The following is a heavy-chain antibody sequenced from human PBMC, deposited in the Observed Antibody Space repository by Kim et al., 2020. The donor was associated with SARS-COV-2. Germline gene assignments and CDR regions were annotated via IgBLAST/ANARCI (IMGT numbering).Heavy chain of an antibody. V-gene: IGHV1-58*02. CDR3: AADRSSETYYYDSSGYYLEG. J-gene: IGHJ4*02. D-gene: IGHD3-22*01. CDR1: GFTFTSSA. Sequence: SVKVSCKASGFTFTSSAMQWVRQARGQRLEWIGWIVVGSGNTNYAQKFQERVTITRDMSTSTAYMELSSLRSEDTAVYYCAADRSSETYYYDSSGYYLEGWGQGTLVTVSS. CDR2: IVVGSGNT.